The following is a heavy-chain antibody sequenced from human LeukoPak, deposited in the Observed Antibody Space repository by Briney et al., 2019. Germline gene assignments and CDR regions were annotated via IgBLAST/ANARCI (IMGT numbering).Heavy chain of an antibody. V-gene: IGHV3-23*01. Sequence: GGSLRLSCAASGFTFSSSAMSWVRQAPGKGLEWVSAISNNGGYTYYADSVQGRFTISRDNSKSTLRLQMNSLRAEDTAVYYCAKQLGYCSNGSCYFPYWGQGTLVTVSS. CDR1: GFTFSSSA. CDR2: ISNNGGYT. D-gene: IGHD2-15*01. CDR3: AKQLGYCSNGSCYFPY. J-gene: IGHJ4*02.